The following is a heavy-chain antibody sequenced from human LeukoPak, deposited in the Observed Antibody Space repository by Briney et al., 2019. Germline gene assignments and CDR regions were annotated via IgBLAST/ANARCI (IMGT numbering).Heavy chain of an antibody. CDR3: AKDGSGSYQAEYFQH. D-gene: IGHD3-10*01. V-gene: IGHV3-23*01. CDR1: GFTFSSYA. CDR2: ISGSGGST. J-gene: IGHJ1*01. Sequence: GGSLRLSCAASGFTFSSYAMSWVRQAPGKGREWVSAISGSGGSTYYADSVKGRFTISRDNSKNTLYLQMNSLRAEDTAVYYCAKDGSGSYQAEYFQHWGQGTLVTVSS.